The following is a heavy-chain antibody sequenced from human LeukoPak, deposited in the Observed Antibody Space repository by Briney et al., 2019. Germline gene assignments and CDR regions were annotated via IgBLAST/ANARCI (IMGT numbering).Heavy chain of an antibody. CDR2: ISGTGTNT. D-gene: IGHD3-9*01. Sequence: PGGSLRLSCAASGFTFSSYAMSWVRQAPGKGLEWVSAISGTGTNTYYADSVKGRFTISRDNSKNTLYLQMNSLRAEDTAVYYCAREDILTGYYDYWGQGTLVTVSS. V-gene: IGHV3-23*01. J-gene: IGHJ4*02. CDR1: GFTFSSYA. CDR3: AREDILTGYYDY.